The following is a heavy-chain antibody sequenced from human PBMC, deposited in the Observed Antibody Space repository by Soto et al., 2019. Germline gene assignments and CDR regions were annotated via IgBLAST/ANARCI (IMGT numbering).Heavy chain of an antibody. Sequence: GESLKISCAASGFTFSSYAMSWVRQAPGKGLEWVSAISGSGGSTYYADSVKGRFTISRDNSKNTLYLQMYSLRAEDTAVYYCAETDCSSTSCYEGGYWGQGTLVTVSS. CDR2: ISGSGGST. V-gene: IGHV3-23*01. J-gene: IGHJ4*02. CDR3: AETDCSSTSCYEGGY. CDR1: GFTFSSYA. D-gene: IGHD2-2*01.